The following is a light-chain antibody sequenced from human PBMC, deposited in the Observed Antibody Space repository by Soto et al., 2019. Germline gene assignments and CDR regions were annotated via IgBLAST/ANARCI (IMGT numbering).Light chain of an antibody. Sequence: EIVLTQSPATLSLSPGERATLSCRASQSVSSYLAWYQQKPGQAPRLLIYDASNRATGIPARFSGSGSGTDFTLTISSPEPEHFAVYYCQQRSNWPPKVTFGPGTKVDIK. CDR2: DAS. V-gene: IGKV3-11*01. CDR3: QQRSNWPPKVT. CDR1: QSVSSY. J-gene: IGKJ3*01.